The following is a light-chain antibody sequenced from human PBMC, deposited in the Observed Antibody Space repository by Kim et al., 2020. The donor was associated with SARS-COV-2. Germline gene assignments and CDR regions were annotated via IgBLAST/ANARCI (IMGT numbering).Light chain of an antibody. J-gene: IGLJ3*02. CDR3: QSADSSGTYGV. CDR2: KDS. Sequence: SPGQTARITCSGDALPNQYDYCYQQKPGQAPVLVIYKDSGRPSGIPERFSGSSSGTTVTLTISGVQAEDEADYYCQSADSSGTYGVFGGGTQLTVL. V-gene: IGLV3-25*03. CDR1: ALPNQY.